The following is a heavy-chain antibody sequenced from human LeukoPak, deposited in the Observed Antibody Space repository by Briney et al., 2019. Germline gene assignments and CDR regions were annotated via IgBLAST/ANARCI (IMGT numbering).Heavy chain of an antibody. CDR1: GFTFSSYG. J-gene: IGHJ6*03. V-gene: IGHV3-30*02. Sequence: PGGSLRLSCAASGFTFSSYGMHWVRQAPGKGLEWVAFIRYDGSNKYYADSVKGRFTISRDNSKNTLYLQMNSLRAEDTAVYYCAKDLKYQLRNTYYYYMDVWGKGTTVTVSS. CDR2: IRYDGSNK. CDR3: AKDLKYQLRNTYYYYMDV. D-gene: IGHD2-2*01.